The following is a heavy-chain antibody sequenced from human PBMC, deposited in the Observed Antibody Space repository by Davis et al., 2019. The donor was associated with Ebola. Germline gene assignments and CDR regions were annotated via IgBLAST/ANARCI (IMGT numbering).Heavy chain of an antibody. CDR3: ARINWNSYYYGMDV. J-gene: IGHJ6*02. CDR1: GYSFTSYW. D-gene: IGHD1-20*01. CDR2: IDPRDSYT. Sequence: GESLKISCKGSGYSFTSYWISWVRQMPGKGLEWMGRIDPRDSYTNYSPSFQGHVTISADKSISTAYLQWSSLKASDTAMYYCARINWNSYYYGMDVWGQGTTVTVSS. V-gene: IGHV5-10-1*01.